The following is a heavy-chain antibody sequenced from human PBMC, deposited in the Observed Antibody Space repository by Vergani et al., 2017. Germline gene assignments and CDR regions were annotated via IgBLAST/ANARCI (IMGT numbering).Heavy chain of an antibody. D-gene: IGHD6-19*01. CDR1: GFSFRGHG. Sequence: QVHLVESGGGVVQPGRSLTLSCVASGFSFRGHGRHWVSQAPGKGLEWVAMISYDVDRRDYGDFAKGRFTISRDRSKTVYLQMNSLKTEDTGVYYCTRDKAVKNNRGWYKVDYFDYWGQGTLVTVSS. V-gene: IGHV3-30*03. CDR3: TRDKAVKNNRGWYKVDYFDY. J-gene: IGHJ4*02. CDR2: ISYDVDRR.